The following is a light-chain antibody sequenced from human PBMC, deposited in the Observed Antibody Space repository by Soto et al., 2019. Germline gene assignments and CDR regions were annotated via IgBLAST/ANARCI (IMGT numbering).Light chain of an antibody. CDR1: QSIRRW. CDR2: DAS. J-gene: IGKJ1*01. CDR3: QQYNSYSPAT. V-gene: IGKV1-5*01. Sequence: QSPSMLSASVGDRVTIACRASQSIRRWLAWYQQKPGKAPKLLIFDASTLESGVPSRFSGRGSETEFTLTISSLQPDDFATYYCQQYNSYSPATFGQGTKVDIK.